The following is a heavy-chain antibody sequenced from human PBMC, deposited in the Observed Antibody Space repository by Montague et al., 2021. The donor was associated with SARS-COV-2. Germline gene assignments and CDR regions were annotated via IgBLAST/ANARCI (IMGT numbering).Heavy chain of an antibody. J-gene: IGHJ4*02. CDR2: INHSGST. D-gene: IGHD3-22*01. Sequence: SETLSLTCAVYGGSFSGYYWSWIRQPPGKGLEWIGGINHSGSTNYNPSLKSRVSISVDTPKNQFSLKLSSVTAADTAVYYCARAIVDVTMMVVVMTGVEHYFDFWGQGTLVTVSS. CDR3: ARAIVDVTMMVVVMTGVEHYFDF. V-gene: IGHV4-34*01. CDR1: GGSFSGYY.